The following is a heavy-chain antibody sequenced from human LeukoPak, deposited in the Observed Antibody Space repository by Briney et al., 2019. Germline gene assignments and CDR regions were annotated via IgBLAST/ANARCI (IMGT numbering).Heavy chain of an antibody. CDR2: IKEDGSEK. CDR1: GFTFSTYW. V-gene: IGHV3-7*03. J-gene: IGHJ4*02. Sequence: GGSLRLSCAASGFTFSTYWMGWVRQAPGKGLEWLGNIKEDGSEKYYGDLVEGRFTISRDNAKNTLLLQMNSLRAEDTAVYYCARDRGWLVSDYWGQGTLVTVSS. CDR3: ARDRGWLVSDY. D-gene: IGHD6-19*01.